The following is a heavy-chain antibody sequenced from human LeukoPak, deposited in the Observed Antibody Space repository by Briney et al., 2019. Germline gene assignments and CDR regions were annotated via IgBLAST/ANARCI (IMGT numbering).Heavy chain of an antibody. CDR3: ARGGEYYYDSSGTEY. Sequence: PGRSLRLSCAASGFTFSSYGVHWVRQAPGKGLEWVAVIWYDGSNKYYADSVKGRFTISRDNSKNTLYLQMNSLRAEDTAVYYCARGGEYYYDSSGTEYWGQGTLVTVSS. V-gene: IGHV3-33*01. J-gene: IGHJ4*02. CDR2: IWYDGSNK. CDR1: GFTFSSYG. D-gene: IGHD3-22*01.